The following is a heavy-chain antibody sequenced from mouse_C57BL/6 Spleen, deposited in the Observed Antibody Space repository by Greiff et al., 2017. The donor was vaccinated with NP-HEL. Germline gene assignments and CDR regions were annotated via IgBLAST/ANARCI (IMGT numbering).Heavy chain of an antibody. Sequence: QVQLKQSGAELVMPGASVKLSCKASGYTFTSYWMHWVKQRPGQGLEWIGEIDPSDSYTNYNQKFKGKSTLTVDKSSSTAYMQLSSLTSEDSAVYYCARGGTAQAWFAYWGQGTLVTVSA. CDR1: GYTFTSYW. J-gene: IGHJ3*01. D-gene: IGHD3-2*02. CDR2: IDPSDSYT. V-gene: IGHV1-69*01. CDR3: ARGGTAQAWFAY.